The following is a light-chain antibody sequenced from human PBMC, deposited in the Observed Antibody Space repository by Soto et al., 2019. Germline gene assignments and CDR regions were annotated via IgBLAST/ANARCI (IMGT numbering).Light chain of an antibody. V-gene: IGKV1-5*03. CDR1: QSISSW. Sequence: DIQMTQSPSTLSASVGDRVTITCRASQSISSWLAWYQQKPGKAPKLLIYKASSLESGVPSRFSGSGSGTEFTLTISSLQPDDFAPYYCQQSVAFGQGTKVEIK. CDR2: KAS. CDR3: QQSVA. J-gene: IGKJ1*01.